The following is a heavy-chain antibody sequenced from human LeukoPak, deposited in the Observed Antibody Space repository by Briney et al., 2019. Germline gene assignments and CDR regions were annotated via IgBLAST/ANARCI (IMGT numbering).Heavy chain of an antibody. J-gene: IGHJ2*01. Sequence: GGSLRLSCAASGFTISSNYLSWVRQAPGKGLVWVSALHSGGHTFYADSVRGRFSISRDISKNALYLQMNNPGPEDTALYYCVRGLSGVSSWYFDLWGRGTLVSVS. CDR2: LHSGGHT. D-gene: IGHD7-27*01. CDR1: GFTISSNY. CDR3: VRGLSGVSSWYFDL. V-gene: IGHV3-53*01.